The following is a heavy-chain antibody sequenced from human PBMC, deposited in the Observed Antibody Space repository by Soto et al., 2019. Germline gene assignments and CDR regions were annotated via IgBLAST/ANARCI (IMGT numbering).Heavy chain of an antibody. CDR1: GYTFTYYG. CDR3: AREYCTTTSCYDPDY. Sequence: ASVKVSCKASGYTFTYYGISWVRQAPGQGLEWMGWISAHNDNTKYAQKFQGRVTMTTDTSTSTAYMELRSLRSDDTAVFYCAREYCTTTSCYDPDYWGQGTLVTVSS. J-gene: IGHJ4*02. CDR2: ISAHNDNT. D-gene: IGHD2-2*01. V-gene: IGHV1-18*04.